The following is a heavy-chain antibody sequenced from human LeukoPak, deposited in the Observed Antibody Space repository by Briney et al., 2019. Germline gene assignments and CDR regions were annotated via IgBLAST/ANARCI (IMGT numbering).Heavy chain of an antibody. V-gene: IGHV3-30*04. J-gene: IGHJ5*02. CDR3: AKDRANHGSSWYGWFDP. Sequence: GGSLRLSCAASGFSFSSYSMHWVRQAPGKGLEWVAEILYDGSHEFYADVVKGRFTISRDNSKNTLYQQINSLRAEDTAVYYCAKDRANHGSSWYGWFDPRGQGTLVTVSS. CDR2: ILYDGSHE. CDR1: GFSFSSYS. D-gene: IGHD6-13*01.